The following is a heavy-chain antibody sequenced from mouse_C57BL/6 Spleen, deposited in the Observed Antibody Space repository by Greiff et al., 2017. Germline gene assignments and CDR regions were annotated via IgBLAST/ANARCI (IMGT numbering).Heavy chain of an antibody. Sequence: QVQLQQPGAELVKPGASVKLSCKASGYTFTSYWMHWVKQRPGQGLEWIGMIHPNSGSTNYNEKFKSKATLTVDKSSSTAYMQLSSLTSADSAVYYCARVEGRAMDYWGQGTSVTVSS. CDR1: GYTFTSYW. CDR3: ARVEGRAMDY. J-gene: IGHJ4*01. V-gene: IGHV1-64*01. CDR2: IHPNSGST.